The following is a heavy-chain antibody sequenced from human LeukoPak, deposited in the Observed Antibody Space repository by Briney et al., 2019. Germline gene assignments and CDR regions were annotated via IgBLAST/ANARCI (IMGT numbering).Heavy chain of an antibody. J-gene: IGHJ5*02. CDR3: AKAADGVPPGKPLNWFDP. CDR2: ISSTGIAA. D-gene: IGHD2-2*02. Sequence: GGSLRLSCAASGLSFGSYGMHWVRQAPGKGLEWVSAISSTGIAAYYADSVKGRFTISKDKPKNTLYLQMSGLRAEDTAVYYCAKAADGVPPGKPLNWFDPRGQGTLVTVSS. CDR1: GLSFGSYG. V-gene: IGHV3-23*01.